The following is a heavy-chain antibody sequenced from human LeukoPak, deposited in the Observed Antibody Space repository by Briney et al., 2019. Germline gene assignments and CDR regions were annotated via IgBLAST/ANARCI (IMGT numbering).Heavy chain of an antibody. J-gene: IGHJ3*02. Sequence: AGGSLRLSCAASGFTFSSYAMSWVRQAPGKGLEWVSVISGSGGSTYYADSVKGRFTISRDNSKNTLYLQMNSLRAEDTAVYYCARERLLRFLEWLGDAFDIWGQGTMVTVSS. CDR1: GFTFSSYA. CDR2: ISGSGGST. D-gene: IGHD3-3*01. V-gene: IGHV3-23*01. CDR3: ARERLLRFLEWLGDAFDI.